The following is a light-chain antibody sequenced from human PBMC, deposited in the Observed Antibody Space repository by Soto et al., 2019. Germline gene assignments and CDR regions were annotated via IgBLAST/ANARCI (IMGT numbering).Light chain of an antibody. Sequence: AIQMTQSPSSLSASVGDRVTITCRASQGIGNDLGWYQQRPGKAPKLLIYAASNLQSGVPSRFSGSGSGTDFTLTISGLLPEDFATYYCLQDYNYPLTFGGGTKVEI. J-gene: IGKJ4*01. V-gene: IGKV1-6*01. CDR1: QGIGND. CDR2: AAS. CDR3: LQDYNYPLT.